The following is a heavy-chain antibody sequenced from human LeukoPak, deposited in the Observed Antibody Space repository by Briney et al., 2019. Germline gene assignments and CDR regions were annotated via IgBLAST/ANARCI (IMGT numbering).Heavy chain of an antibody. D-gene: IGHD3-3*01. CDR2: ISSSGSTI. V-gene: IGHV3-11*01. J-gene: IGHJ6*02. CDR3: ARVLLEWLLSDYYXXXDV. Sequence: GGSLRLSCAASGFTFSDYYMSWIRQAPGKGLEWVSYISSSGSTIYYADSVKGRFTISRDNAKNSLYLQMNSLRAEDTAVYYCARVLLEWLLSDYYXXXDVWGQGTTVTVSS. CDR1: GFTFSDYY.